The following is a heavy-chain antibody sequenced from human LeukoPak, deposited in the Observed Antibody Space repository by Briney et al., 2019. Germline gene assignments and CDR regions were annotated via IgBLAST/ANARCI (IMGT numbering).Heavy chain of an antibody. Sequence: PETLSLTCTVSGGSISSSSYYCGWVRQPAGSGREWLGSIYDRGSTYYNPSLKRRITISVDTSKNQFSLKMRSVAAADTAVYYCARAGDGYASYFDYWGQGTLVTVSS. CDR1: GGSISSSSYY. CDR3: ARAGDGYASYFDY. CDR2: IYDRGST. V-gene: IGHV4-39*07. D-gene: IGHD5-24*01. J-gene: IGHJ4*02.